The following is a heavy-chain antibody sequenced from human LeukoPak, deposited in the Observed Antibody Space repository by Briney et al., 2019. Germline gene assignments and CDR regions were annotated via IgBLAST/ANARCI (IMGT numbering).Heavy chain of an antibody. J-gene: IGHJ4*02. Sequence: SETLSLTCAVSGGSISSSNWWSWVRQPPGKGLEWIGEIYHSGSTNYNPSLKSRVTISVDKSKNQFSLELSSVTAADTAVYYCASVNYYDSSGYYYIDYWGQGTLVTVSS. D-gene: IGHD3-22*01. CDR1: GGSISSSNW. V-gene: IGHV4-4*02. CDR3: ASVNYYDSSGYYYIDY. CDR2: IYHSGST.